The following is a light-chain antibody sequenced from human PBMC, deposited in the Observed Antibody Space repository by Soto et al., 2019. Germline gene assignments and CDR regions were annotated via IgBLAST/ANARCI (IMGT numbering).Light chain of an antibody. CDR2: GVS. CDR1: RSVSSNY. V-gene: IGKV3-20*01. CDR3: QQYGSSPYT. Sequence: EIVLTQSPGTLSLSLGERATLSCRASRSVSSNYLAWYQQKPGQSPRLLIYGVSDRATGIPDRFSGSGSGTDFTLTISRLEPEYFAVYYCQQYGSSPYTFGQGTKLEIK. J-gene: IGKJ2*01.